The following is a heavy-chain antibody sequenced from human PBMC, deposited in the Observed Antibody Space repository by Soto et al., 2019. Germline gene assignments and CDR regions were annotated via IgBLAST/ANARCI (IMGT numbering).Heavy chain of an antibody. D-gene: IGHD3-22*01. J-gene: IGHJ6*02. V-gene: IGHV3-23*01. CDR2: ISGSGGST. Sequence: GGSLRLSCAASGFTFSSYAMSWVRQSPGKGLEWVSAISGSGGSTYYADSVKGRFTISRDNSKNTLYLQMNSLRAEDTAVYYCAKDAFYYYDSSGYYYDYYYYGMDVWGQGTTVTVSS. CDR3: AKDAFYYYDSSGYYYDYYYYGMDV. CDR1: GFTFSSYA.